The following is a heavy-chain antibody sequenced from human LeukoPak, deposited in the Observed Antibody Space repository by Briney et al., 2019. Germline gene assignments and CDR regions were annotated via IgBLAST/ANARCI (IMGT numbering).Heavy chain of an antibody. CDR2: ISSNGGST. Sequence: GGSLRLSCAASGFTFSSYTMHWVRQAPGKGLEYVSAISSNGGSTFYANSVKGRFTISRDNSKNTLYLQIGSLRTEDMAVYYCARVVYNYNWHAFDSWGQGTLVTVSS. J-gene: IGHJ4*02. CDR3: ARVVYNYNWHAFDS. CDR1: GFTFSSYT. V-gene: IGHV3-64*01. D-gene: IGHD1-1*01.